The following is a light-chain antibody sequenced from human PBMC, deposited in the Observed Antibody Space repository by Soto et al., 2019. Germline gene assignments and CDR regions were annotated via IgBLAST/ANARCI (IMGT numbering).Light chain of an antibody. CDR2: RNN. J-gene: IGLJ1*01. V-gene: IGLV1-47*01. Sequence: QSALTQPPSASGTPGQRVTVSCSGSSSNIGSNYVYWYQQLPGTAPRLLIYRNNQRPSAVPDRFSGSKSGTSASLAISGLPSEDEAEYYRTTWDDSLSVLYVFGTGTKLAVL. CDR1: SSNIGSNY. CDR3: TTWDDSLSVLYV.